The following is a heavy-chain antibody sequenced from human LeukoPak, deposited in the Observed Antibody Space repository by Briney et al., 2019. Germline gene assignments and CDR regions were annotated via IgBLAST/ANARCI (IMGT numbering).Heavy chain of an antibody. Sequence: PSETLSLTCTVSGDSISNYYWSWIRQPPGKGLEWIGCTYYSGSANYYNPSLKSRVTISIDTSKNQFSLRLSSVTAADTAVYYCARLKYDFWSGYFNDYWGQGTLVTVSS. CDR2: TYYSGSA. CDR1: GDSISNYY. D-gene: IGHD3-3*01. CDR3: ARLKYDFWSGYFNDY. V-gene: IGHV4-59*01. J-gene: IGHJ4*02.